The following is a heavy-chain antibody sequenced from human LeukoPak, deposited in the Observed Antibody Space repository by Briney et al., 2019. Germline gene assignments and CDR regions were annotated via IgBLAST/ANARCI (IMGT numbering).Heavy chain of an antibody. J-gene: IGHJ4*02. CDR1: GGSISSGDYY. Sequence: TSETLSLTCTVSGGSISSGDYYWSWIRQPPGKGLEWIGYIYYSGSTFYNPSLKSRVTISVDTSKNHYSLKLSSVTAADTAVYFCARYDYGDHETLFDYWGQGTLVTVSS. D-gene: IGHD4-17*01. CDR2: IYYSGST. V-gene: IGHV4-30-4*01. CDR3: ARYDYGDHETLFDY.